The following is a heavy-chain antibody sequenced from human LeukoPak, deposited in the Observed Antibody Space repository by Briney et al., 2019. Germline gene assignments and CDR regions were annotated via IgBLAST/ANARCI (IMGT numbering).Heavy chain of an antibody. V-gene: IGHV3-48*04. CDR2: ISSTATTI. CDR3: ARDGSPWDYYFYYMDV. CDR1: GFSFTTYS. Sequence: GGSLRLSCAASGFSFTTYSINWVRQAPGKGLEWVSYISSTATTIYYADSVKGRFTISRDNAINSVYLQMNSLRAEDTAVYYCARDGSPWDYYFYYMDVWGKGTTVTVSS. J-gene: IGHJ6*03. D-gene: IGHD2-15*01.